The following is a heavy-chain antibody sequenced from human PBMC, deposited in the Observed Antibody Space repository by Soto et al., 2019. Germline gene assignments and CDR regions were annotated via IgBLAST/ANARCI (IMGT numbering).Heavy chain of an antibody. CDR2: ISAYNGNT. J-gene: IGHJ6*03. CDR3: ARDEFCSSTSCYERYYYYYYMDV. D-gene: IGHD2-2*01. V-gene: IGHV1-18*01. Sequence: ASVKASCKASGYTFTSYGISCVRQAPGQGLEWMGWISAYNGNTNYAQKLQGRVTMTTDTSTSTAYMELRSLRSDDTAVYYCARDEFCSSTSCYERYYYYYYMDVWGKGTTVTVSS. CDR1: GYTFTSYG.